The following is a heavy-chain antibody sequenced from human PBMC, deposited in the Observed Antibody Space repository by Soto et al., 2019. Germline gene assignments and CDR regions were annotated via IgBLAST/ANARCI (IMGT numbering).Heavy chain of an antibody. D-gene: IGHD3-22*01. V-gene: IGHV1-69*06. CDR1: GGTFSSYA. Sequence: SVKVSCKASGGTFSSYAISWVRQAPGQGLEWMGGIIPIFGTANYAQKFQGRVTITADNSRDTLYLQMNTLRAEDTAVYYCAKDRDTIDYGPATWGQGTLVTVSS. CDR3: AKDRDTIDYGPAT. J-gene: IGHJ4*02. CDR2: IIPIFGTA.